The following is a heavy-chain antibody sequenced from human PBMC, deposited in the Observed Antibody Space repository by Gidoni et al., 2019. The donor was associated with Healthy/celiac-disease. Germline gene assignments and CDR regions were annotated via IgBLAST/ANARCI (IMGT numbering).Heavy chain of an antibody. CDR1: GFTFSSYA. J-gene: IGHJ4*02. Sequence: EVQLLESGGGLVQPGGSLRLSCAASGFTFSSYAMSWVRQAPGKGLEWVSAISGSGGSTYYADSVKGRFTISRDNSKNTLYLQMNSLRAEDTAVYYCAKDTAELLWFGELSIDYWGQGTLVTVSS. V-gene: IGHV3-23*01. CDR3: AKDTAELLWFGELSIDY. D-gene: IGHD3-10*01. CDR2: ISGSGGST.